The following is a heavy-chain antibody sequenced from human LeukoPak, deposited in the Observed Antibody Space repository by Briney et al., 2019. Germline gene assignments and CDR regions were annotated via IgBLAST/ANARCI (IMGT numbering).Heavy chain of an antibody. CDR2: VSGSGSST. V-gene: IGHV3-23*01. D-gene: IGHD6-19*01. Sequence: GGSLRLSCAASGFTFSTYAMSWVRQAPGKGLEWVSAVSGSGSSTYFADSVKGRFTISRGNSKNTLNLQMNSLRAEDTAIYYCAKGGYDSDSYGDFVYWGQGTLVTVSS. CDR1: GFTFSTYA. J-gene: IGHJ4*02. CDR3: AKGGYDSDSYGDFVY.